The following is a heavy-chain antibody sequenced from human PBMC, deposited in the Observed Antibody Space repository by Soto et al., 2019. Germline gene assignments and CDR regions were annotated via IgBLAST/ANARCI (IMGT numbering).Heavy chain of an antibody. V-gene: IGHV4-59*01. CDR1: GGSMYSYF. CDR3: ARADRKWLDP. CDR2: VYYGGSA. J-gene: IGHJ5*02. Sequence: SETLCLTCSVSGGSMYSYFWSWIRQPPGKGLEWIGYVYYGGSANYNPSLQSRVTFSVDTSKNEVSLRLTSVTAADTAVYYCARADRKWLDPWGQGILVTVSS.